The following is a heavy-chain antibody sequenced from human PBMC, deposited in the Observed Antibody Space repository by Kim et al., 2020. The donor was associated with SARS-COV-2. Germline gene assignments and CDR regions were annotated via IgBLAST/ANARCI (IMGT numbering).Heavy chain of an antibody. V-gene: IGHV3-30*04. D-gene: IGHD3-10*01. CDR1: GFTFSAHA. Sequence: GGSLRLSCAASGFTFSAHALHWVRQAPGKGLEWVALIAYDGSHISYPDSVKGRFIISRDNTKSTLYLQMNSLIPEDTAVYYCLAEIGSRSFGHWGQGTLV. CDR2: IAYDGSHI. J-gene: IGHJ4*02. CDR3: LAEIGSRSFGH.